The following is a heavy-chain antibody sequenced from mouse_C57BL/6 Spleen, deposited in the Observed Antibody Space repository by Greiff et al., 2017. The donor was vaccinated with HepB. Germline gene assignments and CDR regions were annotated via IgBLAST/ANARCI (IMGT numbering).Heavy chain of an antibody. CDR3: ARFKNWDGAMDY. D-gene: IGHD4-1*01. CDR1: GYAFTNYL. J-gene: IGHJ4*01. V-gene: IGHV1-54*01. Sequence: QVQLQHSGAELVRPGTSVKVSCKASGYAFTNYLIEWVKQRPGQGLEWIGVINPGSGGTNYNEKFKGKATLTADKSSSTAYMQLSSLTSEDSAVYVCARFKNWDGAMDYWGQGTSVTVSS. CDR2: INPGSGGT.